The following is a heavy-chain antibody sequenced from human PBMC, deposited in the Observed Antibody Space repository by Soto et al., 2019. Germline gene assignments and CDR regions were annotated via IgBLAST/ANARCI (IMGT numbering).Heavy chain of an antibody. CDR2: ISGSGGST. CDR3: AKSTLVLEWLLGGGYFDY. V-gene: IGHV3-23*01. D-gene: IGHD3-3*01. J-gene: IGHJ4*02. CDR1: GFTFSSYA. Sequence: GGSLRLSCAASGFTFSSYAMSWVRQAPGKGLEWVSAISGSGGSTYYADSVKGRFTISRDNSKNTLYLQMNSLRAEDTAVYYCAKSTLVLEWLLGGGYFDYWGQGTLVTVSS.